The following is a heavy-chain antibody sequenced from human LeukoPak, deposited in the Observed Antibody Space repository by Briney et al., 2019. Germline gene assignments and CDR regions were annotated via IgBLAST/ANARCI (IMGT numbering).Heavy chain of an antibody. V-gene: IGHV3-23*01. CDR3: ARGGGGFGPGFDY. CDR1: GFTFSSYA. CDR2: ISGSGDNT. J-gene: IGHJ4*02. D-gene: IGHD2-15*01. Sequence: PGGSLRLSCAASGFTFSSYAMSWVRQVPGKGLEWVSVISGSGDNTYYADSVKGRFTISRDNSKNTLYLQMNSLRAEDTAVYYCARGGGGFGPGFDYWGQGTLVTVSS.